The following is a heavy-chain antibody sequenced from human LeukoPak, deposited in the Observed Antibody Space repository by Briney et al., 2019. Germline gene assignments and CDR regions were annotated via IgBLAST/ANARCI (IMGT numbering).Heavy chain of an antibody. CDR2: IHYSGST. J-gene: IGHJ4*02. V-gene: IGHV4-59*12. Sequence: PSETLSLTCTVSSGSISSYYWNWIRQPPGKGLEWIGFIHYSGSTNYNPSLKSRVTISLDTSKSQFSLKLSSVTAADTAVYYCARGPHLEIYFDYWGQGTLVTVSS. CDR1: SGSISSYY. CDR3: ARGPHLEIYFDY.